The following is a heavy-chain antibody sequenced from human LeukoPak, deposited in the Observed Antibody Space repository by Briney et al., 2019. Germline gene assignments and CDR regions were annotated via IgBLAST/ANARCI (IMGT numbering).Heavy chain of an antibody. J-gene: IGHJ4*02. V-gene: IGHV4-34*01. Sequence: SETLSLTCAVYGGSFSGYYWSWIRQPPGKGLEWIGEINHSGSTNYNPSLKSRVTISVDTSKNQFSLKLSPVTAADTAVYYCAREGYSSGWYRYWGQGTLVTVSS. CDR2: INHSGST. CDR1: GGSFSGYY. CDR3: AREGYSSGWYRY. D-gene: IGHD6-19*01.